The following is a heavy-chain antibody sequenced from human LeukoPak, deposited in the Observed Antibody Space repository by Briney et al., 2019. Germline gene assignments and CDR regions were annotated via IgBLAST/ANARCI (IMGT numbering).Heavy chain of an antibody. CDR2: ISSSGSTI. CDR3: ASTPQYYYASGSYPFDY. Sequence: GGSLRLSCAGSGFTSSDYHMSWIRQAPGKGLEWVSYISSSGSTIYYADSVKGRFTISGDNAKNSLYLQMNSLRAEDTAMYYCASTPQYYYASGSYPFDYWGQGTLVTVSS. D-gene: IGHD3-10*01. CDR1: GFTSSDYH. V-gene: IGHV3-11*01. J-gene: IGHJ4*02.